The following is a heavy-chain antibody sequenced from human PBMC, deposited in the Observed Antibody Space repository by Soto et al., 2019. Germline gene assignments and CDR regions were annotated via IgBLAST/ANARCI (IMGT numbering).Heavy chain of an antibody. D-gene: IGHD3-22*01. Sequence: QVQLVQSGAEVKKPGSSVKVSCKASGGTFSSYAISWVRQAPGQGLEWMGGIIPIFGTANYAQKFQGRVTITADKSTSTAYMELSSLRSEDTAVYYCARDYQYYYDSSGSSGWFDPWGQGTLVTVSS. CDR2: IIPIFGTA. CDR1: GGTFSSYA. J-gene: IGHJ5*02. CDR3: ARDYQYYYDSSGSSGWFDP. V-gene: IGHV1-69*06.